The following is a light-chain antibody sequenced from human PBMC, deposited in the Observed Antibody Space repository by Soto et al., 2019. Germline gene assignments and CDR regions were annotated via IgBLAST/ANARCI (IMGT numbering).Light chain of an antibody. Sequence: QSVLTQPPSVSAAPGQKLTISCSGSSSNIGNNYVSWYQQLPGTAPKLLIYDNNKRPSGIPDRFSGSKSGTSATLGITGLQTGDEADYYCGTWDSSLSAAVFGGGTQLTVL. CDR1: SSNIGNNY. V-gene: IGLV1-51*01. CDR2: DNN. J-gene: IGLJ7*01. CDR3: GTWDSSLSAAV.